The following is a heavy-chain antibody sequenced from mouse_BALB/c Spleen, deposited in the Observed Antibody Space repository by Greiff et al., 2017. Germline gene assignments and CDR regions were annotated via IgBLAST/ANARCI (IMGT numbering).Heavy chain of an antibody. CDR3: ARDGDYGSSSYYYAMDY. CDR1: GFSLTSYG. V-gene: IGHV2-9*02. J-gene: IGHJ4*01. Sequence: QVQLKESGPGLVAPSQSLSITCTVSGFSLTSYGVHWVRQPPGKGLEWLGVIWAGGSTNYNSALMSRLSISKDNSKSQVFLKMNSLQTDDTAMYYCARDGDYGSSSYYYAMDYWGQGTSVTVSS. D-gene: IGHD1-1*01. CDR2: IWAGGST.